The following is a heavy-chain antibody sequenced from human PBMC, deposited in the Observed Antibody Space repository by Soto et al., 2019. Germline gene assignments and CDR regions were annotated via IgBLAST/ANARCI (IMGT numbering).Heavy chain of an antibody. Sequence: RASVKVSCKASGGTFSSYAISWVRQAPGQGLEWMGGIIPIFGTANYAQKFQGRVTITADESTSTAYMELSSLRSEDTAVYYCARVPTRERNYFDYWGQGTLVTVSS. CDR1: GGTFSSYA. CDR2: IIPIFGTA. CDR3: ARVPTRERNYFDY. V-gene: IGHV1-69*13. D-gene: IGHD1-26*01. J-gene: IGHJ4*02.